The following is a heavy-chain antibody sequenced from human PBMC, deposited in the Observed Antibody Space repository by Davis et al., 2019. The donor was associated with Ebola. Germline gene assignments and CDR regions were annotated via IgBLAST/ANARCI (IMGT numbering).Heavy chain of an antibody. J-gene: IGHJ3*01. D-gene: IGHD3-9*01. V-gene: IGHV3-23*01. Sequence: GESLKISCAASGFIFRRYVMSWVRHAPAKGLEWVSTLGPSADTYYADSVKGRFTISRDNSKNTLYLQMNGLRVEDKAIYYCAKDTSNIWFVKWGQGPMVTVSS. CDR3: AKDTSNIWFVK. CDR1: GFIFRRYV. CDR2: LGPSADT.